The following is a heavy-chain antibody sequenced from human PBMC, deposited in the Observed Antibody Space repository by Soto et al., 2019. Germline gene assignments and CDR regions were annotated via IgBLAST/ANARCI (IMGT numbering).Heavy chain of an antibody. CDR3: ASRTSLTTFDY. V-gene: IGHV1-2*02. Sequence: ASVKVSCKASGYTFTGYYMHWVRQAPGQGLEWMGWINPNSGGTNYAQKFQGRVTISRDNAKNTLYLQMNSLRADDTAVYYCASRTSLTTFDYWGQGTLVTVSS. CDR2: INPNSGGT. J-gene: IGHJ4*02. CDR1: GYTFTGYY. D-gene: IGHD4-17*01.